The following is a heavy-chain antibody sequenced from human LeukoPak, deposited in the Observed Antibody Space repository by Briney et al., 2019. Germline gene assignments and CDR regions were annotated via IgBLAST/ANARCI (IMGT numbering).Heavy chain of an antibody. Sequence: PSETLSPTRAVYGGSFSGYYWGWIRHPPGKGLGWGGEINHSGSTNYNPSLKSRVTISVDTSKNQFSLKLSSVTAADTAVYYCARRAPGLRSHPPGYWGQGTLVTVSS. CDR1: GGSFSGYY. CDR3: ARRAPGLRSHPPGY. J-gene: IGHJ4*02. D-gene: IGHD3-3*01. CDR2: INHSGST. V-gene: IGHV4-34*01.